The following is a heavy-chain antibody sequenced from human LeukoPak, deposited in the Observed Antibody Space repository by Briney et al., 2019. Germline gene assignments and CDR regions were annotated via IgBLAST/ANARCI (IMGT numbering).Heavy chain of an antibody. J-gene: IGHJ4*02. CDR2: ISAYNGNT. Sequence: ASVKVSCKASGYTFTSYGISWGRQAPGQGLEWMGWISAYNGNTNYARKLQGRVTMTTDTSTSTAYMELRSLRSDDTAVYYCARNCSGGSCYPFDYWGQGTLVTVSS. CDR3: ARNCSGGSCYPFDY. D-gene: IGHD2-15*01. V-gene: IGHV1-18*01. CDR1: GYTFTSYG.